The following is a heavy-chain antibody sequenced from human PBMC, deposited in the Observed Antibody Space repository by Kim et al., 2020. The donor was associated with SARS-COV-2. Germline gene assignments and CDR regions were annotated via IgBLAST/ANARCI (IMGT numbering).Heavy chain of an antibody. J-gene: IGHJ4*02. CDR3: ARGIAVAGTAKDFDY. Sequence: QNFQGRVTITADKSTSTAYMELSSLRSEDTAVYYCARGIAVAGTAKDFDYWGQGTLVTVSS. D-gene: IGHD6-19*01. V-gene: IGHV1-69*04.